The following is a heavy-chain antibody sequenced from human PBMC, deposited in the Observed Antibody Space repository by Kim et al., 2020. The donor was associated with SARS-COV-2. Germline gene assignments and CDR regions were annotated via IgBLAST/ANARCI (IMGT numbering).Heavy chain of an antibody. V-gene: IGHV4-31*02. J-gene: IGHJ3*02. D-gene: IGHD2-15*01. CDR3: ARAECSDASCYNLVI. Sequence: NPSLKGRVTISVDTSKTQFSLKLSSVTGADTAVYYCARAECSDASCYNLVIWGQGTMVTVSS.